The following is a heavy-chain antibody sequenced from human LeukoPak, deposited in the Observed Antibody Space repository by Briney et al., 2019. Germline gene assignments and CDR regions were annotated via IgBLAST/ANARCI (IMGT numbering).Heavy chain of an antibody. Sequence: ASVKVSCKASGYAFTSYGISWVRQAPGQGLEWMGWISAYNGNTNYAQKLQGRVTMTTDTSTSTAYMELRSLRSDDTAVYYCARVRYSGYYYYMDVWGKGTTVTVSS. V-gene: IGHV1-18*01. J-gene: IGHJ6*03. CDR1: GYAFTSYG. CDR3: ARVRYSGYYYYMDV. CDR2: ISAYNGNT. D-gene: IGHD5-12*01.